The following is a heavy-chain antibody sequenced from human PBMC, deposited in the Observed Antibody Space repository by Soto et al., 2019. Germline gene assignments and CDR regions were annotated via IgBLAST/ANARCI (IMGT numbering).Heavy chain of an antibody. Sequence: QVQLVQPGAEVQKPGSSVKGSCKASGGTFSSYTISWVRQAPGQGLEWMGRIIPILGIANYAQKFQGRVTITADKSTSTAYMELSSLRSEDTAVYYCARELEVCYGDPPTDYWGQGTLVTVSS. CDR1: GGTFSSYT. V-gene: IGHV1-69*08. D-gene: IGHD4-17*01. CDR3: ARELEVCYGDPPTDY. CDR2: IIPILGIA. J-gene: IGHJ4*02.